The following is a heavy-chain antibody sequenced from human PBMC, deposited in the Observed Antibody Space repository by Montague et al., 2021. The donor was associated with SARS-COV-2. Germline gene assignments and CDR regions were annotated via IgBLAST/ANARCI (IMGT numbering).Heavy chain of an antibody. CDR1: GFTFSSYA. V-gene: IGHV3-23*01. CDR3: AKEIVRLGELSPDY. J-gene: IGHJ4*02. D-gene: IGHD3-16*02. CDR2: ISGSGGST. Sequence: SLRLSCAASGFTFSSYAMSWVRQAPGKGLEWVSAISGSGGSTYYADSVKGRFTISRDNSKNTLYLQMNSPRAEDTAVYYCAKEIVRLGELSPDYWGQGTLVTVSS.